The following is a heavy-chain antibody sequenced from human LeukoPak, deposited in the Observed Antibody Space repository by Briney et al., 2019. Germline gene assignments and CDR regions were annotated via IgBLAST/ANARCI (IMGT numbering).Heavy chain of an antibody. D-gene: IGHD2-21*02. Sequence: AGGSLRLSCAASGFTFSSYAMTWVRQAPGKGLEWVSVINKSGGSTYYADSVKGRFTISRDNSKNTLYLQMNSLRAEDTAVYYCAKGVVTSLNWGQGTLVTVSS. CDR3: AKGVVTSLN. J-gene: IGHJ4*02. V-gene: IGHV3-23*01. CDR1: GFTFSSYA. CDR2: INKSGGST.